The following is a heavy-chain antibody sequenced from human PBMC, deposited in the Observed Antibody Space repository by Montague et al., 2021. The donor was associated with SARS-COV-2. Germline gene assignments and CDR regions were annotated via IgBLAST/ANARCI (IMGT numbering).Heavy chain of an antibody. V-gene: IGHV4-34*01. CDR2: INHRGST. J-gene: IGHJ4*02. CDR3: ARGRQHINMVVVVVTGGEYYFDF. D-gene: IGHD3-22*01. CDR1: DGSFSVYS. Sequence: SETLSLTCAVYDGSFSVYSWTWIRQPPGKGLGWIGEINHRGSTNYNPSLKSRVTISVDTSKNQFSLKMTSVTAADTAVYYCARGRQHINMVVVVVTGGEYYFDFWGQGTLVAVSS.